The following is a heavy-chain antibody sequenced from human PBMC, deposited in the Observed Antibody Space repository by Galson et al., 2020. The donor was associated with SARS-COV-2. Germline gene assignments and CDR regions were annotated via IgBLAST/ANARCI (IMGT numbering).Heavy chain of an antibody. CDR1: DASISSSSYY. CDR3: ASGGSQQLVAYGMDV. CDR2: IYYSGST. D-gene: IGHD6-13*01. J-gene: IGHJ6*02. V-gene: IGHV4-39*01. Sequence: ETSEPLSLPCTVPDASISSSSYYWGWIRQPPGKGLEWIGSIYYSGSTYYNPSLKSRVTISVDTSKNQFSLKLSSVTAADTAVYYCASGGSQQLVAYGMDVWGQGTTVTVSS.